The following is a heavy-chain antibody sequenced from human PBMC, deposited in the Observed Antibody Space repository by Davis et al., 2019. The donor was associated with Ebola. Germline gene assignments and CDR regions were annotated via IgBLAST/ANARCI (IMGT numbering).Heavy chain of an antibody. J-gene: IGHJ3*02. CDR3: ARGWAFDI. Sequence: PSETLSLTCTVSGASITSYYYSWIRQPAGKGLEWIGRISTSGSTNYNPSLKSRVTMSLDTSKNQFSLKLSSVTAADTAVYYWARGWAFDIWGQGTMVTVSS. D-gene: IGHD5-24*01. CDR2: ISTSGST. V-gene: IGHV4-4*07. CDR1: GASITSYY.